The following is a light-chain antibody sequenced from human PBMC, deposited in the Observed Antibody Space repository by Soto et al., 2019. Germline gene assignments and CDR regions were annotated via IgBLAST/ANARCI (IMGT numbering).Light chain of an antibody. CDR3: QQYGSSPPIT. J-gene: IGKJ5*01. V-gene: IGKV3-20*01. Sequence: DIVLTQTPGTLSLSPGARATLSCRASQTITNNYLAWYQQKPGQAPRLVIYGASSRATGIPDRFSGSVSGTDFTLTISRLEPEDFTSYYCQQYGSSPPITFGQGTRLEIK. CDR2: GAS. CDR1: QTITNNY.